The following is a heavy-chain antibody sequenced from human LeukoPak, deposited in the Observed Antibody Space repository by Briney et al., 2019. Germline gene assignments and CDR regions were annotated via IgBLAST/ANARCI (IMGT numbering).Heavy chain of an antibody. Sequence: EASVKVSCKASGYTFTGYYMHWVRQAPGQGLEWMGWINPNSGGTNYAQKFQGRVTMTRDTSISTAYMELSRLRSDDTAVYYCARGNLRDCTNGVCYPAHFDYWGQGTLVTVSS. V-gene: IGHV1-2*02. CDR2: INPNSGGT. CDR3: ARGNLRDCTNGVCYPAHFDY. J-gene: IGHJ4*02. CDR1: GYTFTGYY. D-gene: IGHD2-8*01.